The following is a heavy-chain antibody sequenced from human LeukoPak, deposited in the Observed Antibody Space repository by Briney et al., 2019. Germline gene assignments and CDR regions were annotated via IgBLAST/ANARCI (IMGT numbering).Heavy chain of an antibody. D-gene: IGHD3-10*01. CDR3: AKDSVWFGDLLGGMDV. V-gene: IGHV3-30*18. Sequence: GGSLRLSWAASGFTFSKYDMHWVRQAPGKGLEWVAVISYDGNDKYYADSVKGRFTISRDISKNTLYLQMDTLRTEDTAVYYCAKDSVWFGDLLGGMDVWGQGTTVTVSS. CDR1: GFTFSKYD. CDR2: ISYDGNDK. J-gene: IGHJ6*02.